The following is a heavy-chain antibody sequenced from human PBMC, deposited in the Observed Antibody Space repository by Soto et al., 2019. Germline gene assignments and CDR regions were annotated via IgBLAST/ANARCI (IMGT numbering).Heavy chain of an antibody. J-gene: IGHJ4*02. CDR3: STEYYYNTSTSFYY. CDR2: IYTSGST. Sequence: PSETLSLTCTVSGGPISSYYWSWIRQPAGKGLEWIGRIYTSGSTNYNPSLKSRVTMSVDTSKNQFSLQLSSVTAADTALYYCSTEYYYNTSTSFYYWGQGTLVTVSS. V-gene: IGHV4-4*07. D-gene: IGHD3-22*01. CDR1: GGPISSYY.